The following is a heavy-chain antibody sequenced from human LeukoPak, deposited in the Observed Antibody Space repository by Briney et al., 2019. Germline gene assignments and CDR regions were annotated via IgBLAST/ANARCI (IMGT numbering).Heavy chain of an antibody. CDR3: AKDGSPYDSSGYYYYYYYYMDV. V-gene: IGHV3-53*01. CDR2: IYSGGST. J-gene: IGHJ6*03. D-gene: IGHD3-22*01. CDR1: GFTVSCNY. Sequence: GGSLRLSCASSGFTVSCNYMSLVRQAPGKGVEGVSVIYSGGSTYYADSVKGRFTISRDNSKNTLYLQMNSLRAEDTAVYYCAKDGSPYDSSGYYYYYYYYMDVWGKGTTVTVSS.